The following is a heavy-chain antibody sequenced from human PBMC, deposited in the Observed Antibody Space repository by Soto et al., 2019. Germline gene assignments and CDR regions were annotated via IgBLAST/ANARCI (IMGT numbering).Heavy chain of an antibody. J-gene: IGHJ4*02. CDR2: IKKDGSEQ. D-gene: IGHD4-17*01. Sequence: EVQLVESGGGLVQPGGSLRLSCAASGFTFSSFWMSWVRQAPGKGLEWVANIKKDGSEQYYVDSVRGRFTISRDNAKNSLWLQMNSLRAEATAVYYCAKYGANSGFDYDSWGQGTLVTVSS. V-gene: IGHV3-7*03. CDR3: AKYGANSGFDYDS. CDR1: GFTFSSFW.